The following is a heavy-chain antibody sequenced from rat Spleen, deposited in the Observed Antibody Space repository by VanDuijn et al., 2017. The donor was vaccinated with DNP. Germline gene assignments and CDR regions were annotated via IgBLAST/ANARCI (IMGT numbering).Heavy chain of an antibody. V-gene: IGHV1-43*01. D-gene: IGHD1-4*01. J-gene: IGHJ1*01. CDR1: GYTFTTYY. CDR2: FNTGSGGT. Sequence: QVQLRQSGAEPAKPGSSVQISCKASGYTFTTYYISWIKQATGQGLEYIGYFNTGSGGTNYNEKFRGKATLTVDTSSSTAFMQLSSLTPDDSAVYYCARRRLPYWYFDFWGPGTMVTVSS. CDR3: ARRRLPYWYFDF.